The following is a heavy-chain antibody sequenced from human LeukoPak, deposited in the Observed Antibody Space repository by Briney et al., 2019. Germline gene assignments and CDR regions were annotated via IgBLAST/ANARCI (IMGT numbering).Heavy chain of an antibody. D-gene: IGHD4-4*01. J-gene: IGHJ6*02. Sequence: ASVKVSCKASGYTFTGYYMHWVRQAPGQGLEWMGWINPNSGGTNYAQKFQGRVTMTRDTSISTAYMELSRLRSDDTAVYYCARTSVTTLDYYGMDVWGQGTTVTVSS. CDR2: INPNSGGT. V-gene: IGHV1-2*02. CDR1: GYTFTGYY. CDR3: ARTSVTTLDYYGMDV.